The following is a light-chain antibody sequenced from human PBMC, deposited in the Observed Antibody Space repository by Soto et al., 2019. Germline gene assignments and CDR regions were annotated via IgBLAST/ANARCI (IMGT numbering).Light chain of an antibody. J-gene: IGKJ1*01. CDR3: QQYNNWPGT. CDR1: QSVSSN. Sequence: EIEMRQSPATVSVSPGERATLSCRASQSVSSNLAWYQQKPGQAPRLLIYGASTRATGIPARFSGSGSGTEFTLTISSLQSEDFAVYYCQQYNNWPGTFGQGTKVEIK. CDR2: GAS. V-gene: IGKV3-15*01.